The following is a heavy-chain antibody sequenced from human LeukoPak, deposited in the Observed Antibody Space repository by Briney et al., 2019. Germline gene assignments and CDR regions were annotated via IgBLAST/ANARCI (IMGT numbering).Heavy chain of an antibody. V-gene: IGHV4-59*08. J-gene: IGHJ4*02. D-gene: IGHD3-22*01. CDR3: ARAYYSDSNAPYYFDY. CDR2: IYYTGTT. CDR1: CGSISSYY. Sequence: SETLSLTRTVSCGSISSYYWSWIRQPPGKGQEWNGYIYYTGTTNYNPSFKTGFTISVDTSRNHFSLKLNSVTAADTAVYYCARAYYSDSNAPYYFDYWGQGTLVTVSS.